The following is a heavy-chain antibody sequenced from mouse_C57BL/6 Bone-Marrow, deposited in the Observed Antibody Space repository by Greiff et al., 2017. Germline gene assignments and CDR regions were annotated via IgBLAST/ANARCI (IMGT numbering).Heavy chain of an antibody. Sequence: DVQLVESGGGLVKPGGSLKLSCAASGFTFSSYAMSWVRQTPEKRLEWVATISDGGSYTYYPDNVKGRFTISRDNATNHLYLQMSHLKSEDTAMYYCAREGLRGGLWGQGTTLTVSS. CDR1: GFTFSSYA. D-gene: IGHD2-4*01. CDR2: ISDGGSYT. CDR3: AREGLRGGL. J-gene: IGHJ2*01. V-gene: IGHV5-4*01.